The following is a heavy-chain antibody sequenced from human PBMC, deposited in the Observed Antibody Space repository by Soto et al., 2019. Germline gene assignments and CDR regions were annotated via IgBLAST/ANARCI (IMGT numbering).Heavy chain of an antibody. J-gene: IGHJ6*03. D-gene: IGHD5-12*01. Sequence: QVQLVQSGAEVKKPGASVTVSCRSSGDTFNDYYIHWVRQAPGQGLEWMGWINPNGGVTKYAQKVQGWVSMTRDTSIRTVYIQLSRLRSDDTAVYYCARESGGATATLDYYYFYMDVWGTGTTVTVSS. V-gene: IGHV1-2*04. CDR1: GDTFNDYY. CDR2: INPNGGVT. CDR3: ARESGGATATLDYYYFYMDV.